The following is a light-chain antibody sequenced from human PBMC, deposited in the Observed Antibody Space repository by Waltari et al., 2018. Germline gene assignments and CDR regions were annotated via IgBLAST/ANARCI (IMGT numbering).Light chain of an antibody. CDR2: IEN. V-gene: IGLV1-44*01. J-gene: IGLJ3*02. Sequence: QSVLTQPPSASGTPGQRVTISCSGSYSNIGRNAVNWYQQLPEAAPKLLIYIENQRPSGVPDRFSGSKSGTSASLAISGLQSEDEAVYHCATWDDSLNAWVFGGGTKVTVL. CDR3: ATWDDSLNAWV. CDR1: YSNIGRNA.